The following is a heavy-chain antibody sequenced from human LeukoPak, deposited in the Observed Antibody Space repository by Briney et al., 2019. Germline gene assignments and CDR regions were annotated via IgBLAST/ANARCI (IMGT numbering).Heavy chain of an antibody. Sequence: SETLSLTCAVSGVSFNDYYWSWVRQTPGKGLEWIGEINHSGYTNDSPSLKSRVTPSIDTSRKQFSLNVRSVTVADTGIYYCTRMTTGHDYWGQGTLVTVSS. V-gene: IGHV4-34*01. CDR3: TRMTTGHDY. CDR2: INHSGYT. D-gene: IGHD4-17*01. J-gene: IGHJ4*02. CDR1: GVSFNDYY.